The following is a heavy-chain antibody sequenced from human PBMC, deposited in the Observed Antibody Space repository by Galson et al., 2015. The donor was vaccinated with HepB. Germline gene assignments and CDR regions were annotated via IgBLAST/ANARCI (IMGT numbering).Heavy chain of an antibody. CDR3: AKDAGYSSSWGAFDY. CDR2: ISYDGSNK. CDR1: GFTFSSYG. J-gene: IGHJ4*02. Sequence: SLRLSCAASGFTFSSYGMHWVRQAPGKGLEWVAVISYDGSNKYYADSVKGRFTISRDNSKNTLYLQMNSLRAEDTAVYYCAKDAGYSSSWGAFDYWGQGTLVTVSS. D-gene: IGHD6-6*01. V-gene: IGHV3-30*18.